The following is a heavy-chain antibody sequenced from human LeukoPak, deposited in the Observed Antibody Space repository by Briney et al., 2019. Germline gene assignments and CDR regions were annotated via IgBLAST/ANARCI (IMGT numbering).Heavy chain of an antibody. CDR2: IIPIFGTA. CDR1: GYTFTSYA. D-gene: IGHD3-3*01. Sequence: ASVKVSCKASGYTFTSYAMHWVRQAPGQGLEWMGGIIPIFGTANYAQKFQGRVTITADESTSTAYMELSSLRSEDTAVYYCAREDYDFWSGYHGSDYWGQGTLVTVSS. CDR3: AREDYDFWSGYHGSDY. V-gene: IGHV1-69*13. J-gene: IGHJ4*02.